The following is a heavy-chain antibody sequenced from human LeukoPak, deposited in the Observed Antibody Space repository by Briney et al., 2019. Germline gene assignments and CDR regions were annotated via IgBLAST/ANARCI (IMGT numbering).Heavy chain of an antibody. D-gene: IGHD3-10*01. J-gene: IGHJ3*02. CDR1: GFTFDDYA. CDR3: AKDMGRITAGSAFDI. CDR2: ISWNSGSI. Sequence: GGSLRLSCAASGFTFDDYAMHWVRQAPGKSLEWVSGISWNSGSIGYADSVKGRFTISRDNAKNSLYLQMNSLRAEDTALYYCAKDMGRITAGSAFDIWGQGTMVTVSS. V-gene: IGHV3-9*01.